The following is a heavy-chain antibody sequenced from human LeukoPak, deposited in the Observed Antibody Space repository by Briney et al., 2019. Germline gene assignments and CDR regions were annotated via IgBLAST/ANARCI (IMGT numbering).Heavy chain of an antibody. J-gene: IGHJ4*02. CDR3: AREAGKKDGFRYFDY. CDR2: IYSGGST. V-gene: IGHV3-53*01. CDR1: GFTVSSNY. D-gene: IGHD3-10*01. Sequence: GGSLRLSCAASGFTVSSNYMSWVRQAPGKGLEWVSVIYSGGSTYYADSVKGRFTISRDNSKNTLYLQMNSLRAEDTAVYYCAREAGKKDGFRYFDYWGQGTLVTVSS.